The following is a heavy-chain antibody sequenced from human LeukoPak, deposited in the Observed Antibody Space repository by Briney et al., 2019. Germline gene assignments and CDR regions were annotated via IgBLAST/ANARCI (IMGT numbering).Heavy chain of an antibody. Sequence: PGGSLRLSCAAPGFMFHDYAIHWVRQAPGKGLEWVSLISGDGGSTFYADSVKGRFTISRDNSKNSLDLQMNILTSDDTALYYCARESESSGWYDYWGQGTLVTVSS. CDR1: GFMFHDYA. CDR3: ARESESSGWYDY. CDR2: ISGDGGST. V-gene: IGHV3-43*02. J-gene: IGHJ4*02. D-gene: IGHD6-19*01.